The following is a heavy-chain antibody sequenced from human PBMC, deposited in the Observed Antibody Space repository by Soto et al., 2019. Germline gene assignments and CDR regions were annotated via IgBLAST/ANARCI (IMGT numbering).Heavy chain of an antibody. Sequence: PSQTLSLTCAISGDSVSSNSAAWNWIRQSPSRGLEWLGRTYYRSKWYNDYAVSVKSRITINPDTSKNQFSLQLNSVTPEDTAVYYCAREISLLVGATKAPDAFDIWGQGTMVTVSS. CDR1: GDSVSSNSAA. J-gene: IGHJ3*02. CDR2: TYYRSKWYN. V-gene: IGHV6-1*01. D-gene: IGHD1-26*01. CDR3: AREISLLVGATKAPDAFDI.